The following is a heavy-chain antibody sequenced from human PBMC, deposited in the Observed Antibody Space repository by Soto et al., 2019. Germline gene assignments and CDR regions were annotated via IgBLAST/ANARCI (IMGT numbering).Heavy chain of an antibody. Sequence: PGGSLRLSCAASGFTFNSYAMSWVRQAPGKGLEWVATISAGGAGTYYADSVKGRFTISRDNSKNTLYLQMNSLRAEDTAVYYCAKRTPGTYYFDYWGQGTLVTVSS. D-gene: IGHD6-13*01. CDR2: ISAGGAGT. V-gene: IGHV3-23*01. CDR1: GFTFNSYA. CDR3: AKRTPGTYYFDY. J-gene: IGHJ4*02.